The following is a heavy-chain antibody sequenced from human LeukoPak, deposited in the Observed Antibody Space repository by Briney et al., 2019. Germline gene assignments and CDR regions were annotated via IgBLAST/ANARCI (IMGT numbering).Heavy chain of an antibody. Sequence: SVKVSCKASGGTFSSSAISWVRQAPGQGLEWLGGIIPIFGSSNYAQNFQDRVTITADESTSTAYMELSSLRSEDTAVYYCASVTTVTTKGHGAFDIWAKGQWSPSLQ. CDR1: GGTFSSSA. CDR2: IIPIFGSS. V-gene: IGHV1-69*01. J-gene: IGHJ3*02. D-gene: IGHD4-17*01. CDR3: ASVTTVTTKGHGAFDI.